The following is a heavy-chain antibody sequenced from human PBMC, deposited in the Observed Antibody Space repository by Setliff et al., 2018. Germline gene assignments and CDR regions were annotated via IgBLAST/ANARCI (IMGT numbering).Heavy chain of an antibody. D-gene: IGHD4-4*01. CDR1: GGSISSSSYY. J-gene: IGHJ5*02. V-gene: IGHV4-39*01. CDR2: MYHSGKT. Sequence: PSETLSLTCTVSGGSISSSSYYWGWIRQSPGKGLEWIGTMYHSGKTFYMPSLQSRVTISADTSTNQLSLKLSSVTAADTAVYYCSRGPSKVQFDTWGRGIPVTVSS. CDR3: SRGPSKVQFDT.